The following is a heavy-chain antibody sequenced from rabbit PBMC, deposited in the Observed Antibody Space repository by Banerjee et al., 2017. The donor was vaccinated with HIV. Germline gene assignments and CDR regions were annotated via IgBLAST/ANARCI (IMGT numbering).Heavy chain of an antibody. V-gene: IGHV1S40*01. CDR1: GIDFSSGG. CDR2: IYTSSSGST. Sequence: QSLEESGGDLVKPGASLTLSCKASGIDFSSGGISWVRQAPGKGLEWIACIYTSSSGSTWYASWAKGRFTISKTSSTTVTLQMTSLTAADTAIYFCARDINDYKGFNLWGPGTLVTVS. CDR3: ARDINDYKGFNL. J-gene: IGHJ4*01. D-gene: IGHD1-1*01.